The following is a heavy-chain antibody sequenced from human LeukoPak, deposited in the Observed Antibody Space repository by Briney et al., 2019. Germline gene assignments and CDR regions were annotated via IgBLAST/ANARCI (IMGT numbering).Heavy chain of an antibody. D-gene: IGHD3-22*01. Sequence: SETLSLTCTVSGGSLSSYYWSWIRQPPGKGLEWIGHIYYSGSTNYNPSLKSRVTISVDTSKNQFSLQLNSVTPEDTAVYYCARDSGYYDSSGYYFPFDYWGQGTLVTVSS. CDR2: IYYSGST. CDR1: GGSLSSYY. V-gene: IGHV4-59*12. J-gene: IGHJ4*02. CDR3: ARDSGYYDSSGYYFPFDY.